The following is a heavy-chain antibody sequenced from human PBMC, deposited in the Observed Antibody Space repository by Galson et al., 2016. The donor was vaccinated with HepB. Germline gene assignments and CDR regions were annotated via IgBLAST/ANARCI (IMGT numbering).Heavy chain of an antibody. Sequence: SVKVSCKASGFTFTNYGFSWVRQAPGQGLEWLGLISAKNGDSDYAQRVQGRVTMTTDTSSSTAYMELRSLRADDTAVFYCARTASAYYYDSSSFQWEVFDLWGQGTMVTVSS. V-gene: IGHV1-18*01. J-gene: IGHJ3*01. CDR2: ISAKNGDS. CDR1: GFTFTNYG. CDR3: ARTASAYYYDSSSFQWEVFDL. D-gene: IGHD3-22*01.